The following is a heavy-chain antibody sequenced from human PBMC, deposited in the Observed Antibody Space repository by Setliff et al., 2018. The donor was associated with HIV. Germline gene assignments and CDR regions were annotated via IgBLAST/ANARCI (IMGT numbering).Heavy chain of an antibody. CDR1: GASLSDYY. CDR3: VTTHYSGTYGVWFDP. CDR2: INHTGNT. Sequence: TSETLSLTCAVYGASLSDYYWSWIRQPPGKGLEWIGEINHTGNTNYNPSLKSRVTTSVDTSKNQFALKLNSVTAADTAVYFCVTTHYSGTYGVWFDPWGQGTLVTVSS. V-gene: IGHV4-34*01. D-gene: IGHD1-26*01. J-gene: IGHJ5*02.